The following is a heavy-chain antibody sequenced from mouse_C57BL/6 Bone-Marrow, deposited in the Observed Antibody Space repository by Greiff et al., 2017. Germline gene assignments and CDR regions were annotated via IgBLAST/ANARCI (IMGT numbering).Heavy chain of an antibody. V-gene: IGHV1-55*01. CDR2: IYPGSGST. D-gene: IGHD1-1*01. CDR1: GYTFTSYW. J-gene: IGHJ2*01. Sequence: QVQLQQPGAELVKPGASVKMSCKASGYTFTSYWITWVKQRPGQGLEWIGEIYPGSGSTNYNEKFKSKATLTVDTSSSTAYMQLSSLTSEDSAVYYCARGSYGSSYYFDYWGQGTTLTVSS. CDR3: ARGSYGSSYYFDY.